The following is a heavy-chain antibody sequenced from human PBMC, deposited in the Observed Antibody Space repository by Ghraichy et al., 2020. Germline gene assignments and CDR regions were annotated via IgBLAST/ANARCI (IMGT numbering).Heavy chain of an antibody. CDR1: GGSIGSSTYY. Sequence: SQTLSLTCAVSGGSIGSSTYYWGWIRQPPRKGLEWVGSIYYSGTTYYNPSLKSRVTMSVDTSKNQFSLKLSSVTAADTAVYYCARLGGSYGGYFEYWGQGTLVHGFS. CDR2: IYYSGTT. V-gene: IGHV4-39*01. J-gene: IGHJ4*02. D-gene: IGHD1-26*01. CDR3: ARLGGSYGGYFEY.